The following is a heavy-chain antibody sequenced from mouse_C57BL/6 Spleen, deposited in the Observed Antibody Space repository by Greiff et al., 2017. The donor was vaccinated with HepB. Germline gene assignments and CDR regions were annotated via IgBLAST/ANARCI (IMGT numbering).Heavy chain of an antibody. J-gene: IGHJ3*01. Sequence: QVQLQQPGAELVRPGTSVKLSCKASGYTFTSYWMHWVKQRPGQGLEWIGVIDPSDSYTNYNQKFKGKATLTVDTSSSTAYMQLSSLTSEDSAVYYCARGRELWFAYWGQGTLVTVSA. CDR2: IDPSDSYT. CDR3: ARGRELWFAY. V-gene: IGHV1-59*01. CDR1: GYTFTSYW.